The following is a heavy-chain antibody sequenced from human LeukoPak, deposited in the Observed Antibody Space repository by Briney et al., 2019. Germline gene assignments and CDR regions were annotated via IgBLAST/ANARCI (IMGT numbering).Heavy chain of an antibody. V-gene: IGHV4-39*01. CDR3: ARGYDY. D-gene: IGHD3-22*01. CDR2: INYSGNT. J-gene: IGHJ4*02. Sequence: SETLSLTCTVSGGSISGSHYYWAGIRQPPGKGLEWIGIINYSGNTYYNPSLWSRATISVDTSTNQFSLNLNSVTASDTAVYYCARGYDYWGQGTLVAVSS. CDR1: GGSISGSHYY.